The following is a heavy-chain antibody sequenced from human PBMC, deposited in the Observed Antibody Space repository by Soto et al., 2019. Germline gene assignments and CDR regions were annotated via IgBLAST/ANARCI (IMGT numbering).Heavy chain of an antibody. D-gene: IGHD2-8*02. CDR1: GGSFSGYY. CDR3: ARDKITGLFDY. V-gene: IGHV4-34*01. J-gene: IGHJ4*02. Sequence: SETLSLTCAVDGGSFSGYYWTWIRQPPGPGLEWIGEINHSGSTNYNPSLKSRVTISVDTSKNQFSLKLTSVTAADTAVYYCARDKITGLFDYWGQGTLVTVS. CDR2: INHSGST.